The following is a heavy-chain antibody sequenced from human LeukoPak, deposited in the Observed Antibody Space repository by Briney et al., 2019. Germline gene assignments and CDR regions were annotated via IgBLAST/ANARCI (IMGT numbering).Heavy chain of an antibody. CDR3: AKDPHLYYYYYMDA. V-gene: IGHV3-23*01. J-gene: IGHJ6*03. CDR1: GFSFSDYA. Sequence: PGGSLRLSCAASGFSFSDYAMSWVRQAPGKGLEWVSAISGSGGDTYFADSVKGRFTISRDNSKRTVFLQMDSLRAEDTAVYYCAKDPHLYYYYYMDAWGNGTTVTVSS. CDR2: ISGSGGDT.